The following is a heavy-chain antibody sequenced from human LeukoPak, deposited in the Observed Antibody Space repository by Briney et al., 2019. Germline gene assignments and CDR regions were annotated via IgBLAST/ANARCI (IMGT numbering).Heavy chain of an antibody. Sequence: GGSLRLSCAASGFTFSSYAMSWVRQAPGKGLEWVSAISGSGGSTYYADSVKGRFTISRDNSKNTLYLQMSSLRAEDPAVYYCAKDYCSSTSCYENWFDPWGQGTLVTVSS. V-gene: IGHV3-23*01. D-gene: IGHD2-2*01. CDR3: AKDYCSSTSCYENWFDP. CDR1: GFTFSSYA. J-gene: IGHJ5*02. CDR2: ISGSGGST.